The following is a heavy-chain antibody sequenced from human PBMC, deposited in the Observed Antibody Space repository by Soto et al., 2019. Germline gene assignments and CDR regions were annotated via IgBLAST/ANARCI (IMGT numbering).Heavy chain of an antibody. J-gene: IGHJ6*02. CDR3: ASSSWYTPKGYYYGMDV. CDR2: IYYSGST. D-gene: IGHD6-13*01. CDR1: GGSISSGGYY. V-gene: IGHV4-31*03. Sequence: SETLPLTCTVSGGSISSGGYYWSWIRQHPGKGLEWIGYIYYSGSTYYNPSLKSRVTISVDTSKNQFSLKLSSVTAADTAVYYCASSSWYTPKGYYYGMDVWGQGTTVTVSS.